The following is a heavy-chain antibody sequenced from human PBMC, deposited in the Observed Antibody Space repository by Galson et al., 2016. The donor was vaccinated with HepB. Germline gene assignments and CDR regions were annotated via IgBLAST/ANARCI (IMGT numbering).Heavy chain of an antibody. Sequence: SLRLSCAASGFTFRIYSMSWVRQAPGKGMEWVSAISSSADSIYYADSVKGRFTISRDNSDNTLYLQMHSLRAEDTAVYYCAREDPNVAVAALDYWGQGTLVTVSS. CDR3: AREDPNVAVAALDY. CDR1: GFTFRIYS. CDR2: ISSSADSI. V-gene: IGHV3-23*01. J-gene: IGHJ4*02. D-gene: IGHD6-19*01.